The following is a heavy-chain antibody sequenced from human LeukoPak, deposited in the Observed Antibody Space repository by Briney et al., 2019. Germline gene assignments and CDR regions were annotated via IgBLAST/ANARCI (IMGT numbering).Heavy chain of an antibody. CDR1: GFTFSSYS. CDR3: ARGSGSGFYYFDY. V-gene: IGHV3-21*01. D-gene: IGHD3-22*01. J-gene: IGHJ4*02. Sequence: GGSLRLSCAASGFTFSSYSMNWVRQAPGKGLEWVSSISSSSSYIYYADSVKGRFTISRDNAKNSLYLQMNSLRAEDTAVYYCARGSGSGFYYFDYWAREPWSPSPQ. CDR2: ISSSSSYI.